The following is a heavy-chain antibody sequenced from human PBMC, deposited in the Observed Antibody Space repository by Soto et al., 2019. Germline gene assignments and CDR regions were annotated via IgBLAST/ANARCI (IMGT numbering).Heavy chain of an antibody. J-gene: IGHJ6*02. CDR3: ASGSYYGSGIYYYYGMDV. D-gene: IGHD3-10*01. CDR2: TIPIFGTA. CDR1: GGTFSSYA. Sequence: SVKVSCKASGGTFSSYAISWVRQAPGQGLEWMGGTIPIFGTANYAQKFQGRVTITADESTSTAYMELSSLRSEDTAVYYCASGSYYGSGIYYYYGMDVWGQGTTVTVSS. V-gene: IGHV1-69*13.